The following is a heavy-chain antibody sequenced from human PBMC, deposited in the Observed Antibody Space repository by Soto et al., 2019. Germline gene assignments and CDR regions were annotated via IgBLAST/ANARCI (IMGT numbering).Heavy chain of an antibody. Sequence: EVQLVESGGGLLQPGRSLRLSCTTSGFTFGDYAMSWFRQAPGKGLELVGFIRSKSNGGTTEYAASVKGRFTISRDDSRSIAYLQMNSLKTEDTAVYYCAMDTSGYNYYFDHWGQGNLVIVSS. CDR1: GFTFGDYA. J-gene: IGHJ4*02. D-gene: IGHD3-22*01. CDR2: IRSKSNGGTT. CDR3: AMDTSGYNYYFDH. V-gene: IGHV3-49*03.